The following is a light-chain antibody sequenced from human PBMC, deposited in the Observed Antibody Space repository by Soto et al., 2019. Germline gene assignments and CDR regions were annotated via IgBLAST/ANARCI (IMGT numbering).Light chain of an antibody. J-gene: IGKJ1*01. CDR1: QGISSY. CDR3: QQYYSYPWT. V-gene: IGKV1-8*01. CDR2: AAS. Sequence: IQMSHSPSTLSGSVGDGVTITLRASQGISSYLAWYQQKPGKAPKLLIYAASTLQSGVPSRFSGSGSGTDFTLTISCLQSEDFATYYCQQYYSYPWTFGQGTKVHIK.